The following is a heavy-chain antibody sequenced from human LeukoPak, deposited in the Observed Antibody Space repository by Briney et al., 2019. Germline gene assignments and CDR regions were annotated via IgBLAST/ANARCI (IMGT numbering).Heavy chain of an antibody. Sequence: NPGRSLRLSCAASGFSFENYNMNWVRQAPGKGLEWVAYINVITGYIYYADSLKGRFTISRDNAKKSLFLEMNSLRVEDTAVYYCARDRSGSSSVDDAFDIWGQGIMVTVSS. CDR1: GFSFENYN. D-gene: IGHD1-26*01. J-gene: IGHJ3*02. CDR2: INVITGYI. CDR3: ARDRSGSSSVDDAFDI. V-gene: IGHV3-21*01.